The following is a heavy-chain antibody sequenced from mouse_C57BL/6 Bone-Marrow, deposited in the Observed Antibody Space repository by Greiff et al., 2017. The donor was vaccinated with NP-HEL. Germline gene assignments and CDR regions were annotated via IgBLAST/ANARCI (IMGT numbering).Heavy chain of an antibody. CDR1: GYTFTSYW. J-gene: IGHJ3*01. D-gene: IGHD1-1*01. CDR3: ARGVYYGSSLAWFAY. V-gene: IGHV1-72*01. Sequence: QVHVKQSGAELVKPGASVKLSCKASGYTFTSYWMHWVKQRPGRGLEWIGRIDPNSGGTKYNEKFKSKATLTVDKPSSTAYMQLSSLTSEDSAVYYCARGVYYGSSLAWFAYWGQGTLVTVSA. CDR2: IDPNSGGT.